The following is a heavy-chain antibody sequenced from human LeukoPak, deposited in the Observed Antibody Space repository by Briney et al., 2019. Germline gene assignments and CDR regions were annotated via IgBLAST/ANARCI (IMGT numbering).Heavy chain of an antibody. CDR1: GGTFSSYA. V-gene: IGHV1-69*13. CDR2: IIPIFGTA. Sequence: SVKVSCKASGGTFSSYAISWVRQAPGQGLEWMGGIIPIFGTANYAQKFQGRVTITADESTSTAYMELSSLRSEDTAVYYCARLEVVVVTAEYYFDYWGQGTLVTVSS. CDR3: ARLEVVVVTAEYYFDY. J-gene: IGHJ4*02. D-gene: IGHD2-21*02.